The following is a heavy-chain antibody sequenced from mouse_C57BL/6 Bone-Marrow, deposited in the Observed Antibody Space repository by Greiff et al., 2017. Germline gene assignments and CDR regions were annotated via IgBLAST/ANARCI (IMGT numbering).Heavy chain of an antibody. V-gene: IGHV1-9*01. CDR3: ARGDYYGRSYPWFAY. D-gene: IGHD1-1*01. CDR1: GYTFTGYW. J-gene: IGHJ3*01. CDR2: ILPGSGST. Sequence: VHLVESGAELMKPGASVKLSCKATGYTFTGYWIEWVKQRPGHGLEWIGEILPGSGSTNYNEKFKGKATFTADTYSNTAYLQLSSLTTEDSAIYYCARGDYYGRSYPWFAYWGQGTLVTVSA.